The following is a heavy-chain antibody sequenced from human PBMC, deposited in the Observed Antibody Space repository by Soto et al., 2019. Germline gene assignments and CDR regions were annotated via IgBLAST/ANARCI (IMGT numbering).Heavy chain of an antibody. J-gene: IGHJ6*02. V-gene: IGHV3-11*06. CDR1: GFTVSAHY. CDR2: ISGSGTYT. D-gene: IGHD3-22*01. CDR3: ARSSGWRHVVGYKYGLDV. Sequence: QVQLVESGGGLVKPGGSLRLSCAVSGFTVSAHYMTWIRQAPGKGLERVANISGSGTYTKHADTVKGRFIISRDIAQNSISLQINSLRAEDTAVYSCARSSGWRHVVGYKYGLDVWGQGTAVTGSS.